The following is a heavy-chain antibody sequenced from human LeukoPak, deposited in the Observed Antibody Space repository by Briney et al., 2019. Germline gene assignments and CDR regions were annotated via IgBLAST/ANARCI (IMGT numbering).Heavy chain of an antibody. CDR2: INHSGST. CDR1: GGSFSGYY. J-gene: IGHJ6*02. D-gene: IGHD1-14*01. Sequence: SETLSLTCAVYGGSFSGYYWSWIRQPPGKGLEWIGEINHSGSTNYNPSLKSRVTISVDTSKNQFSLKLSSVTAADTAVYFCARVTLGGTPRYGMDVWGQGTTVTVSS. CDR3: ARVTLGGTPRYGMDV. V-gene: IGHV4-34*01.